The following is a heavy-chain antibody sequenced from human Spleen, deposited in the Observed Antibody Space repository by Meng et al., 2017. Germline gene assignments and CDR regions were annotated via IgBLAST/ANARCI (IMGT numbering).Heavy chain of an antibody. CDR3: ASATCYDVLTGYGGVDY. V-gene: IGHV3-74*02. CDR2: IIFDGTNT. D-gene: IGHD3-9*01. Sequence: EVRLGGSGVGLVQFGGSLSLSRVDSGFPFSSSWMHWVRQALWKGLVWVSRIIFDGTNTIYVDSVKGRFTISREHAKNTLYRQMNSLRVEDTGVYYWASATCYDVLTGYGGVDYWGQGTLVTVSS. J-gene: IGHJ4*02. CDR1: GFPFSSSW.